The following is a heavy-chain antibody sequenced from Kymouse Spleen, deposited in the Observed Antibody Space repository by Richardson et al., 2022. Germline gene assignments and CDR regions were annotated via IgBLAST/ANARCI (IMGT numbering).Heavy chain of an antibody. Sequence: EVQLVESGGGLVKPGGSLRLSCAASGFTFSNAWMSWVRQAPGKGLEWVGRIKSKTDGGTTDYAAPVKGRFTISRDDSKNTLYLQMNSLKTEDTAVYYCTPLTTVTTYDAFDIWGQGTMVTVSS. CDR2: IKSKTDGGTT. V-gene: IGHV3-15*01. J-gene: IGHJ3*02. CDR3: TPLTTVTTYDAFDI. D-gene: IGHD4-17*01. CDR1: GFTFSNAW.